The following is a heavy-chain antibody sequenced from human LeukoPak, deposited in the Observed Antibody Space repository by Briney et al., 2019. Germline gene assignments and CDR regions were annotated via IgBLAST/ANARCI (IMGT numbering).Heavy chain of an antibody. D-gene: IGHD3-22*01. CDR1: GFTFSSYA. V-gene: IGHV3-23*01. CDR3: AKEDREGYYDSSGYYYY. CDR2: ISGSGGST. J-gene: IGHJ4*02. Sequence: GGSLRLSCAASGFTFSSYAMSWVRQAPGKGLEWVSAISGSGGSTYYADSVKGRFTISRDNSENTLYLQMNSLRAEDTAVYYCAKEDREGYYDSSGYYYYWGQGTLVTVSS.